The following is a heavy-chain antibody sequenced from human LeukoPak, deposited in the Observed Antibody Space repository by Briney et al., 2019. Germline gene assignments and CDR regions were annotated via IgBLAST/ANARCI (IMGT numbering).Heavy chain of an antibody. D-gene: IGHD2-15*01. CDR1: GFTVNSNY. CDR3: ARDRVSSTAGGRADY. CDR2: IYSGSGT. Sequence: GGSLRLSCAASGFTVNSNYMSWVRQAPGKGLEWVSVIYSGSGTYYADSVKGRFTISRDNSKSTLYLQMNSLRAEDTAIYYCARDRVSSTAGGRADYWGQGTLVTVSS. V-gene: IGHV3-53*01. J-gene: IGHJ4*02.